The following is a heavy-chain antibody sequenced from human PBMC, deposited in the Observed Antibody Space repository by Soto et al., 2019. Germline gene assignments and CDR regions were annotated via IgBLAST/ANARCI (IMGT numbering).Heavy chain of an antibody. CDR1: GFTFSSYA. V-gene: IGHV3-23*01. Sequence: GGSLRLCCAASGFTFSSYAMSWVRQAPGKGLEWVSAISGSGGSTYYADSVKGRFTISRDNSKNTLYLQMNSLRAEDTAVYYCAKDWGAAAGTGQTFDYWGQGTLVTVSS. D-gene: IGHD6-13*01. CDR3: AKDWGAAAGTGQTFDY. J-gene: IGHJ4*02. CDR2: ISGSGGST.